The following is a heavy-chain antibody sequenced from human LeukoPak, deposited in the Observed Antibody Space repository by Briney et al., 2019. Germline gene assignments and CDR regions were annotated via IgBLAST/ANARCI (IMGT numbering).Heavy chain of an antibody. J-gene: IGHJ4*02. CDR3: AKRGDRSGWSYYFDY. V-gene: IGHV3-23*01. CDR2: ISGSGTST. Sequence: GGSPRLSCAPSGFTFSGYYMSWLRQAPGKGLEWVSAISGSGTSTYYADSVEARFTISRDNPENTLYLQMSSLTDEDTAVYFCAKRGDRSGWSYYFDYWGQGTLVTVSS. CDR1: GFTFSGYY. D-gene: IGHD6-19*01.